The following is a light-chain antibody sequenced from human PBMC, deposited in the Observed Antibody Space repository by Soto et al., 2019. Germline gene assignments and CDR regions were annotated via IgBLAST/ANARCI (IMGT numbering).Light chain of an antibody. Sequence: EIVLTQSPATLSLSPGERATLSCRASQSVSSYLGWYQQKPGQAPRLLIYDASNRATGIPARFSGSESGTDFTLTISSLEPEDFAVYYCQQRSNWPATFGGGTKVEIK. CDR3: QQRSNWPAT. CDR1: QSVSSY. J-gene: IGKJ4*02. CDR2: DAS. V-gene: IGKV3-11*01.